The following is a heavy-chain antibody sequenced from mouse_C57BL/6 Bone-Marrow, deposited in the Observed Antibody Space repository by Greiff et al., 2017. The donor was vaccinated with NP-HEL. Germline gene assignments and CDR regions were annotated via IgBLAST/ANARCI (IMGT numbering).Heavy chain of an antibody. CDR3: ARHPFAY. Sequence: EVKLVESGGDLVKPGGSLKLSCAASGFTFSSYGMSWVRQTPDKRLEWVATISSGGSYTYYLDSVKGRFTISRDNAKNTLYLQMSSLKSEDTAMYYCARHPFAYWGQGTLVTVSA. V-gene: IGHV5-6*02. J-gene: IGHJ3*01. CDR2: ISSGGSYT. CDR1: GFTFSSYG.